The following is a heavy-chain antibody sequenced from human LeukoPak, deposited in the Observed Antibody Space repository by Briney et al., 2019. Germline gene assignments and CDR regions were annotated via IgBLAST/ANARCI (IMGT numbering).Heavy chain of an antibody. V-gene: IGHV1-24*01. D-gene: IGHD3-22*01. CDR1: GYNVNELS. CDR2: FDPEDGET. CDR3: ARDANPQDKYYYDSSGLNWFDP. J-gene: IGHJ5*02. Sequence: GASVKVSCKVSGYNVNELSIHWVRQGPGKGLEWMGGFDPEDGETIYAQNFHDRISMTADTSSGTAYMEVRSLRSEDTAVYYCARDANPQDKYYYDSSGLNWFDPWGQGTLVTVSS.